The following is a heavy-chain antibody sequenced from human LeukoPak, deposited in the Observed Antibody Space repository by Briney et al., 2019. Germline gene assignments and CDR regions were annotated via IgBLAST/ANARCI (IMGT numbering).Heavy chain of an antibody. CDR1: GYTFTNYY. D-gene: IGHD1-26*01. CDR3: AREKGGSFWDY. V-gene: IGHV1-46*01. J-gene: IGHJ4*02. Sequence: GASVKVSCKASGYTFTNYYMHWVRQAPGQGLEWVGIINIPSGGSTRYAQNLQGRVTMTRDTSTSTVYMELSSLRSEDTAVYYCAREKGGSFWDYWGQGTLVTVSS. CDR2: INIPSGGST.